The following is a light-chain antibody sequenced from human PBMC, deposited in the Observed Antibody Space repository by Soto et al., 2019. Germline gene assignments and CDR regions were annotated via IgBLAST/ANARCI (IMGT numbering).Light chain of an antibody. J-gene: IGLJ3*02. CDR2: EVN. V-gene: IGLV2-8*01. CDR3: SPYAGPSQWL. Sequence: QSALTQPPSASGSPGQSVTISCTGTGSDVGGYNYVSWYQQHPGKAPRLMIYEVNERPSGVPDRFSGSKSGNTASLTVSGLQAEDEADFYCSPYAGPSQWLFGGGTKLTVL. CDR1: GSDVGGYNY.